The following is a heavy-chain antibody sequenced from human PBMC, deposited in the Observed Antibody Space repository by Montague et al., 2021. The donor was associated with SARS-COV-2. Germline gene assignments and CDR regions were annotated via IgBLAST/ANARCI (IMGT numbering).Heavy chain of an antibody. CDR3: ARDHRQVWFGAPVMERYFDX. J-gene: IGHJ4*03. D-gene: IGHD3-10*01. CDR2: IKQDGSEK. Sequence: SLRLSCAASGFTFSSYWMSWVRQAPGKGLEWVANIKQDGSEKYYVDSVKGRFTISRDNAKNSLYLQMNSLRAEDTAVYYCARDHRQVWFGAPVMERYFDXWGQGTLVTVSS. CDR1: GFTFSSYW. V-gene: IGHV3-7*01.